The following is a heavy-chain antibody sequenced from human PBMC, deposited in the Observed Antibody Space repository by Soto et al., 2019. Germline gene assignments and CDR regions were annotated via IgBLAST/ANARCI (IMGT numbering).Heavy chain of an antibody. CDR1: CGSISSGCYY. CDR3: ARAIDSSGYLGY. J-gene: IGHJ4*02. CDR2: IYYSGST. Sequence: SLTCTVSCGSISSGCYYWSWIRQHPGKGLEWIGYIYYSGSTYYNPSLKSRVTISVDTSKNQFSLKLSSVTAADTAVYYCARAIDSSGYLGYWGQGTLVTVSS. V-gene: IGHV4-31*03. D-gene: IGHD3-22*01.